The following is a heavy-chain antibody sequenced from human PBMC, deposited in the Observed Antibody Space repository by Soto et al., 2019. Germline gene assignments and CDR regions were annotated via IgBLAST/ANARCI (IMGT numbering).Heavy chain of an antibody. D-gene: IGHD6-13*01. Sequence: SETLSLTCTVSGGSISNYYWNWIRQSPGKGLEWIGYIYSSGSTHYNPSLQNRVTISIDTSKNQVSLKVNSVTAADTAVYYCARLNPRIAAAGDYYYYGMDVWGQGTTVTVSS. CDR2: IYSSGST. V-gene: IGHV4-59*01. CDR3: ARLNPRIAAAGDYYYYGMDV. J-gene: IGHJ6*02. CDR1: GGSISNYY.